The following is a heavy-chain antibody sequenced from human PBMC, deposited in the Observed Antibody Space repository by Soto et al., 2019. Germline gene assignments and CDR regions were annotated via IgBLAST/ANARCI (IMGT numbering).Heavy chain of an antibody. V-gene: IGHV5-51*01. CDR1: GYTFTSHW. CDR2: IYPGDSDT. J-gene: IGHJ4*02. Sequence: GESLKISCKGSGYTFTSHWIGWVRQMPGKGLEWMGIIYPGDSDTRYSPSFQGQVIISADKSITTAYLQMNTLRPEDSAIYYCARVAYWGPGTQVTVSS. CDR3: ARVAY.